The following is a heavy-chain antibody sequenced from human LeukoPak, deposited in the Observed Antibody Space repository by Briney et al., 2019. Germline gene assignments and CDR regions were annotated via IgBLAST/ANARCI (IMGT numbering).Heavy chain of an antibody. D-gene: IGHD3-10*01. CDR1: GGSISSGGYY. J-gene: IGHJ6*02. CDR2: IYYSGST. V-gene: IGHV4-31*03. Sequence: PSETLSLTCTVSGGSISSGGYYWSWIRQHPGKGLEWIGYIYYSGSTYYNPSLKSRLTISVDTSKNQFSLKLSSVTAADTAVYYCARGHYYGSGSYYHSYYYYYGMDVWGQGTTVTVSS. CDR3: ARGHYYGSGSYYHSYYYYYGMDV.